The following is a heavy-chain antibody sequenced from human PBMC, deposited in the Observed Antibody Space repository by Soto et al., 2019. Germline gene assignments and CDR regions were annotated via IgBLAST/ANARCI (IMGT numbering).Heavy chain of an antibody. CDR1: GYTFINNA. D-gene: IGHD6-13*01. J-gene: IGHJ4*02. V-gene: IGHV1-18*04. Sequence: ASVKVSCKASGYTFINNAITWVRQAPGQGLEWMGWISTENGNTNYAQNLQGRVILTRDRSTNTAYMELRSLRPEDTAVYYCARQQGTAAANDYWGQGTLVTVSS. CDR3: ARQQGTAAANDY. CDR2: ISTENGNT.